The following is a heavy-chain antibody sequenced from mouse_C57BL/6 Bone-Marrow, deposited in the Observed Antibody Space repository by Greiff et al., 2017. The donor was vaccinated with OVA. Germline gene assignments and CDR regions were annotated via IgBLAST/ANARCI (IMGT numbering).Heavy chain of an antibody. CDR3: ARQAPPAY. J-gene: IGHJ3*01. CDR1: GFTFSSYG. Sequence: EVKLVESGGDLVKPGGSLKLSCAASGFTFSSYGMSWVRQTPDKRLEWVATLSSGGSYTYYPDSVKGRFTISRDNAKNTLYLQMSSLKSEDTAMYYCARQAPPAYWGQGTLVTVSA. V-gene: IGHV5-6*01. CDR2: LSSGGSYT.